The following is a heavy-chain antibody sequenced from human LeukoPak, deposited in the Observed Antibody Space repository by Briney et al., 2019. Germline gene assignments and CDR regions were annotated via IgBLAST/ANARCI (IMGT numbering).Heavy chain of an antibody. V-gene: IGHV4-39*01. CDR3: ARHLAITMIAVQLAPDNWFDP. CDR1: GGSISSSSYY. J-gene: IGHJ5*02. Sequence: SETLSLTCSVSGGSISSSSYYWGWIRQPPGKGLEWIGSIYYSGSTYYNPSLKSRVTISVDTSKSQFSLKLSSVTAADTAVYYCARHLAITMIAVQLAPDNWFDPWGQGTLVTVSS. D-gene: IGHD3-22*01. CDR2: IYYSGST.